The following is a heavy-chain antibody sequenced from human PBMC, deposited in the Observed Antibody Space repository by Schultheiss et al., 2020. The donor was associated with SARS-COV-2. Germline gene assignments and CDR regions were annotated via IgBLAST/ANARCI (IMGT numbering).Heavy chain of an antibody. J-gene: IGHJ4*02. V-gene: IGHV3-15*07. CDR3: ARERSGSYFDY. CDR1: GFTFSNAW. D-gene: IGHD1-26*01. CDR2: IKSKTDGGTT. Sequence: GGSLRLSCAASGFTFSNAWMNWVRQAPGKGLEWVGRIKSKTDGGTTDYAAPVKGRFTISRDDSKNTLYLQMNSLRAEDTAVYYCARERSGSYFDYWGQGNLVTVSS.